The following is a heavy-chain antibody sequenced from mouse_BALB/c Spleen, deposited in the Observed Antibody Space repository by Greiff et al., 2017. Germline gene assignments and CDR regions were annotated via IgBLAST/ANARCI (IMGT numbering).Heavy chain of an antibody. V-gene: IGHV1-15*01. Sequence: QVHVKQSGAELVRPGASVTLSCKASGYTFTDYEMHWVKQTPVHGLEWIGAIDPETGGTAYNQKFKGKATLTADKSSSTAYMELRSLTSEDSAVYYCTRSTTVPYAMDYWGQGTSVTVSS. D-gene: IGHD1-1*01. CDR2: IDPETGGT. CDR1: GYTFTDYE. CDR3: TRSTTVPYAMDY. J-gene: IGHJ4*01.